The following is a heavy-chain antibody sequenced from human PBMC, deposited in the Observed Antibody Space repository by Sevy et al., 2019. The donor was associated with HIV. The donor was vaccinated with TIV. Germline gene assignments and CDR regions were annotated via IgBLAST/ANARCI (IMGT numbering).Heavy chain of an antibody. CDR1: GFIFSSYE. D-gene: IGHD4-17*01. V-gene: IGHV3-48*03. J-gene: IGHJ4*02. Sequence: GSLRLSGSASGFIFSSYEMNWVRQAPGKGLEWVSYISNSGTTIYYSDSVKGRLTISRDKARNSRSMQMNSLRAEDKDVYYRARDLSPSASTVAQIDCWGQGTLVTVSS. CDR3: ARDLSPSASTVAQIDC. CDR2: ISNSGTTI.